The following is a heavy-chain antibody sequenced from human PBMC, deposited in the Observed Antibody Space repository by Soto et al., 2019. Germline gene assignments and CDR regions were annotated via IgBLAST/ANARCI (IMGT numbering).Heavy chain of an antibody. CDR3: ERGPRGWYGFDQ. J-gene: IGHJ5*02. Sequence: EVQLVESGGGLVQPGGSLRLSCAASGFTFSSDWMHWVRQAPGKGLVWVSRMNSVGSRTTYADSVKGRFTISRDNAKNTLYLQMHRLRAEDTAVYYVERGPRGWYGFDQWGQVNLVTVS. CDR2: MNSVGSRT. V-gene: IGHV3-74*01. CDR1: GFTFSSDW. D-gene: IGHD6-19*01.